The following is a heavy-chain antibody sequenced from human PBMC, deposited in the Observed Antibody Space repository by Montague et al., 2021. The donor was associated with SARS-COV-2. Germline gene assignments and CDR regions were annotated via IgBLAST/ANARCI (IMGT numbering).Heavy chain of an antibody. V-gene: IGHV4-39*01. CDR3: ARHLNYRDYGGDDY. CDR1: GGSISSSSYF. Sequence: SETLSLTCSVSGGSISSSSYFWGWIRQPPGKGLEWIGSIYYSGGTYSNSSLKSRVTISVDTSKNQFSLKFISVTAADTAVYYCARHLNYRDYGGDDYWGQGTLVTVSS. CDR2: IYYSGGT. D-gene: IGHD4-17*01. J-gene: IGHJ4*02.